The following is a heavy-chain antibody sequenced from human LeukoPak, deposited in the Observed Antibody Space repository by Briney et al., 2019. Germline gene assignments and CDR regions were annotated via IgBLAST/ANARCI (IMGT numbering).Heavy chain of an antibody. V-gene: IGHV3-30*18. Sequence: GGSLRLSCAASGFTFSTHGMHWVRQAPGKGLEWVAVISSDGSNKYYADSVKGRFTISRDNSKNTLYLQMNSLRPEDTAVYYCAKPYSSAPRRSDFDYWGQGTLVTVSS. CDR3: AKPYSSAPRRSDFDY. J-gene: IGHJ4*02. CDR2: ISSDGSNK. CDR1: GFTFSTHG. D-gene: IGHD6-19*01.